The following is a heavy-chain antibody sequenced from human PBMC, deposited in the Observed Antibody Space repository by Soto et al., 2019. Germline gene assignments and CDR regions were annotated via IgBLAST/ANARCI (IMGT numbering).Heavy chain of an antibody. Sequence: SETLSLTCPVSGGSISSHYWSWIRQPPGKGLEWIGYIYYTGSTNYNPSLKSRVTISVDTSKNQFSLNVTSVTAADTAVYYCARGIQTSYSYYYYMDVWGKGTTVTVSS. CDR2: IYYTGST. J-gene: IGHJ6*03. D-gene: IGHD3-10*01. V-gene: IGHV4-59*11. CDR1: GGSISSHY. CDR3: ARGIQTSYSYYYYMDV.